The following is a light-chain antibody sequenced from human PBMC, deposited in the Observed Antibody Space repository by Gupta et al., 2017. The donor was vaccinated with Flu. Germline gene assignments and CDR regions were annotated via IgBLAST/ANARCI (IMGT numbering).Light chain of an antibody. CDR1: SGSVVRNY. V-gene: IGLV6-57*01. CDR2: EDD. CDR3: QSYDAANQWV. J-gene: IGLJ3*02. Sequence: FMLTQPHSVSESPGKTLTISCTRTSGSVVRNYVQWYQQRPGRSPTTVIYEDDRRPPGVPDRFSASIDSSSNSASLTISGLKTEDEADYYCQSYDAANQWVFGGGTKLTVL.